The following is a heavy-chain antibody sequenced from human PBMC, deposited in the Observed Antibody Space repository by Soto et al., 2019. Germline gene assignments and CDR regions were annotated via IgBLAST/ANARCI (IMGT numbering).Heavy chain of an antibody. CDR3: ARDYSGHGMDV. Sequence: ASVKVSCKTSGYTFTAYHIHWVRQAPGQGLEWMGWINPNSGGANYAQKFEGRVTMTRDTSISTVYMELSRLGSDDTALYYCARDYSGHGMDVWGEGTTVTVYS. J-gene: IGHJ6*04. V-gene: IGHV1-2*02. D-gene: IGHD1-26*01. CDR1: GYTFTAYH. CDR2: INPNSGGA.